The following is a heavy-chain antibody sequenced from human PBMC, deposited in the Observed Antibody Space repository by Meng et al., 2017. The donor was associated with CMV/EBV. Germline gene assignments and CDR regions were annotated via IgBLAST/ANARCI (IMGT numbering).Heavy chain of an antibody. V-gene: IGHV3-20*04. D-gene: IGHD3-3*01. CDR2: INWNGSST. J-gene: IGHJ4*02. CDR3: AKGRYDFWSGYYEAY. Sequence: GGSLRLSCAASGFTFDDYGMSWVRQAPGKGLEWVSGINWNGSSTYYADSVKGRFTISRDNSKNTLYLQMNSLRAEDTAVYYCAKGRYDFWSGYYEAYWGQGTLVTVSS. CDR1: GFTFDDYG.